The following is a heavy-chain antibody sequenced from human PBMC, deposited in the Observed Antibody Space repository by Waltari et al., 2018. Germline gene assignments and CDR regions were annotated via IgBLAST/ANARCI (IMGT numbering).Heavy chain of an antibody. J-gene: IGHJ6*02. CDR1: EFTFSSYA. Sequence: QVQLVESGGDVVQPGRSLRLSCAASEFTFSSYAMHWVRQAPGKGLEWVAVISYNGRNIYYIDSVKGRFTISRDNSKKMLFLQMNSLRAEDTAVYYCARDYCDRTNCHGMDVWGQGTTVTVSS. V-gene: IGHV3-30*04. CDR3: ARDYCDRTNCHGMDV. D-gene: IGHD3-22*01. CDR2: ISYNGRNI.